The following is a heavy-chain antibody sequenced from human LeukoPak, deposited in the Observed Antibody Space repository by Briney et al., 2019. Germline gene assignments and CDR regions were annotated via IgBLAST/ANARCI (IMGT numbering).Heavy chain of an antibody. Sequence: QSGGSLRLSCAASGFTFSSYAMSWVRQAPGKGLEWVSAISGSGGSTYYADSVKGRFTISRDNSKNTLYLQMNSLRAEDTAVYYCAKDVDYYGSGSYYRAQDYWGQGTLVTVSS. V-gene: IGHV3-23*01. CDR2: ISGSGGST. J-gene: IGHJ4*02. CDR1: GFTFSSYA. CDR3: AKDVDYYGSGSYYRAQDY. D-gene: IGHD3-10*01.